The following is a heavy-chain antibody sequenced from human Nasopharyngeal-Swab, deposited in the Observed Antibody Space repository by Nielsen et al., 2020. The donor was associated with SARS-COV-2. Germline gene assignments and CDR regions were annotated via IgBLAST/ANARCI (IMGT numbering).Heavy chain of an antibody. V-gene: IGHV4-59*01. J-gene: IGHJ6*02. CDR1: GGSISSYY. CDR2: IYYSGST. CDR3: ARDHQLGAGSSLLYYYYGMDV. Sequence: GSLRLSCTVSGGSISSYYWSWIRQPPGKGLEWIGYIYYSGSTNYNPSLKSRVTISVDTSKNQLSLKLSSVTAADTAVYYCARDHQLGAGSSLLYYYYGMDVWGQGTTVTVSS. D-gene: IGHD6-13*01.